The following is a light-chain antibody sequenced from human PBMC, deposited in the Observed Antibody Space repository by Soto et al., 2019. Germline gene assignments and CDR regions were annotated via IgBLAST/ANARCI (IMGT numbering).Light chain of an antibody. CDR3: QQRSNWPPSIT. V-gene: IGKV3-11*01. CDR2: DAS. CDR1: QSVTTY. Sequence: EIVLTQAPATLSFSPGQRANISCRASQSVTTYLAWYQQKPGKAPRLLIYDASDRATGIPARFSGSGSGTDFTLTISSLEPEDFAVYYCQQRSNWPPSITCGQGTRLEI. J-gene: IGKJ5*01.